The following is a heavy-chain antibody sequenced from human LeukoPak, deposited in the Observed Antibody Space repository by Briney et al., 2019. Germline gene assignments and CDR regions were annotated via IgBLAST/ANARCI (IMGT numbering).Heavy chain of an antibody. CDR2: IRSKANSYAT. J-gene: IGHJ4*02. CDR3: TRHRLLGGYSDY. Sequence: PGGSLRLSCAASGFTFSGSAMHWVRQASGKGLEWVGRIRSKANSYATAYAASVKGRFTISRDDSKNTAYQEMNSLKTEDTAVYYCTRHRLLGGYSDYWGQGTLVTVSS. CDR1: GFTFSGSA. V-gene: IGHV3-73*01. D-gene: IGHD3-22*01.